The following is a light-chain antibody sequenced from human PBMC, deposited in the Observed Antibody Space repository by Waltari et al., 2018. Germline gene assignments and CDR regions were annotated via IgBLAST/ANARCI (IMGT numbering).Light chain of an antibody. CDR1: QSVSSSY. Sequence: TQSPGTLSLSPGERATLSCRASQSVSSSYLAWYQQKPGQAPRLLIYGASSRATGIPDRFSGSGSGTDFTLTISRLEPEDFAVYYCQQSLTFGGGTKVEIK. CDR2: GAS. CDR3: QQSLT. J-gene: IGKJ4*01. V-gene: IGKV3-20*01.